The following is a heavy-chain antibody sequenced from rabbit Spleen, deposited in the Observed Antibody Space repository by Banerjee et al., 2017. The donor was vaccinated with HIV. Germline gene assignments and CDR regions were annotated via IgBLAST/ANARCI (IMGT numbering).Heavy chain of an antibody. D-gene: IGHD1-1*01. CDR3: ARLSSGAFNL. Sequence: EQLEESGGGLVKPEGSLTLTCKASGVSLNDKDVMCWVRQAPGKGLEWIACINTITGKTVYASWAKGRFIMSRTSSTTVTLQLNSLTAADTATYFCARLSSGAFNLWGPGTLVTVS. V-gene: IGHV1S45*01. CDR2: INTITGKT. J-gene: IGHJ4*01. CDR1: GVSLNDKDV.